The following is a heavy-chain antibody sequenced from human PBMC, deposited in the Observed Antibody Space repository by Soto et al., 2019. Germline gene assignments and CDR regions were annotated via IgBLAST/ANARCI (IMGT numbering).Heavy chain of an antibody. D-gene: IGHD3-16*02. J-gene: IGHJ6*02. CDR1: GFTFSSYS. V-gene: IGHV3-21*01. Sequence: EVQLVESGGGLVKPGGSLRLSCAASGFTFSSYSMNWVRQAPGKGLEWVSSISSSSSYIYYADSVKGRFTISRDNAKNSLYLQMNSLRAEDTAVYYCAREYYDYVWGSYRPTGMDVWGQGTTVTVSS. CDR2: ISSSSSYI. CDR3: AREYYDYVWGSYRPTGMDV.